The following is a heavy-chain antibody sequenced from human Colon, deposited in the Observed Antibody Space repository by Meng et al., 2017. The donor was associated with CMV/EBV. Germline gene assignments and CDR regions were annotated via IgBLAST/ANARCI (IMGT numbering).Heavy chain of an antibody. CDR3: ARVVSGDFDY. CDR1: GFTFNTYP. CDR2: ISANGDNT. J-gene: IGHJ4*02. Sequence: EGQLLETGGGLVQPGGSLRLACVASGFTFNTYPKHWVRQAPGKGLEHVSGISANGDNTPYASSVKDRFIVSRDNLKNTLYLQMGSLRPDDTGVYYCARVVSGDFDYWGQGTLVTVSS. D-gene: IGHD3-10*01. V-gene: IGHV3-64*01.